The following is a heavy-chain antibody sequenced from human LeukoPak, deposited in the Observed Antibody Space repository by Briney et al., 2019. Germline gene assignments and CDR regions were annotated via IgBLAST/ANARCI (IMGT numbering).Heavy chain of an antibody. CDR2: IYYSGST. V-gene: IGHV4-39*01. J-gene: IGHJ4*02. CDR1: GGSISSSSYY. D-gene: IGHD3-22*01. CDR3: ARQTYYYDTSGHTLFDY. Sequence: PSETLSLTCTVSGGSISSSSYYWGWIRQPPGKGLEWIGTIYYSGSTYYNPSLKSRVTMSVDTSKNQFSLRLSSVTAADTAVYFCARQTYYYDTSGHTLFDYWGQGTLVTVSS.